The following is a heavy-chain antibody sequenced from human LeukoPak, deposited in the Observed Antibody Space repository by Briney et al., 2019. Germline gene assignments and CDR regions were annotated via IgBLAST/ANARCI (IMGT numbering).Heavy chain of an antibody. Sequence: GESLKISCKGSGYSFTSYWIGWVRQMPGKGLEWMGIIYPGDSDTRYSPSFQGQVTISADKSISTAYLQWSSLKASDTAMYYCARSSSGSYYNVLIDYWGQGTLVTVSS. J-gene: IGHJ4*02. D-gene: IGHD3-10*01. CDR1: GYSFTSYW. CDR2: IYPGDSDT. V-gene: IGHV5-51*01. CDR3: ARSSSGSYYNVLIDY.